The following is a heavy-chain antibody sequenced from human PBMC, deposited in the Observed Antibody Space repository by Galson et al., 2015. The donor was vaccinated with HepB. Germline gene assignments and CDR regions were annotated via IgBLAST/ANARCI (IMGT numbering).Heavy chain of an antibody. CDR2: ISSSSSTI. CDR3: ARARDVYYYYMDV. V-gene: IGHV3-48*01. J-gene: IGHJ6*03. Sequence: SLRLSCAASGFTFSSYSMNWVRQAPGKGLEWVSYISSSSSTIYYADSVKGRFTISRDNAKNSLYLQMNSLRAEDTAVYYCARARDVYYYYMDVWGKGTTVTVSS. CDR1: GFTFSSYS.